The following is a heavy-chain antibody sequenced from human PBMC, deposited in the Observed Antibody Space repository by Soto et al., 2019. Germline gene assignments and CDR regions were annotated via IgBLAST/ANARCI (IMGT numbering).Heavy chain of an antibody. CDR2: MYYGGRT. V-gene: IGHV4-59*08. J-gene: IGHJ5*02. CDR3: ARGKTSPLIVRSSPANWFEP. Sequence: SETLCLTGTVAGGSISSYYGSWIRQPPGKGLEWIGYMYYGGRTNYNPSLKRRGTISVDTSKMKASLTLSSLNAADKAVYFCARGKTSPLIVRSSPANWFEPWGQVNLVIVS. CDR1: GGSISSYY. D-gene: IGHD1-26*01.